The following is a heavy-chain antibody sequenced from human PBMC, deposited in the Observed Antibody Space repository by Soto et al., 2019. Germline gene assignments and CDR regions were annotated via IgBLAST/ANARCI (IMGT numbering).Heavy chain of an antibody. CDR3: AREGGGYDPRAEYFQH. CDR1: GFTFSSYA. CDR2: ISYDGSNK. V-gene: IGHV3-30-3*01. Sequence: GGSLRLSCAASGFTFSSYAMHWVRQAPGKGLEWVAVISYDGSNKYYADSVKGRFTISRDNSKNTLYLQMNSLRAEDTAVYYCAREGGGYDPRAEYFQHWGQGTLFTVSS. D-gene: IGHD5-12*01. J-gene: IGHJ1*01.